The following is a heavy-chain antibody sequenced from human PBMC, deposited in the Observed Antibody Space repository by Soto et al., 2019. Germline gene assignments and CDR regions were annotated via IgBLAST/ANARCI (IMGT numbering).Heavy chain of an antibody. CDR3: ASPTPLDYDILTGYPTYYYYFGMDV. Sequence: SVKVSCKASGGTFSSYAISWVRQAPGQGLEWMGGIIPIFGTANYAQKFQGRVTITADESTSTAYMELSSLRSEDTAVYYCASPTPLDYDILTGYPTYYYYFGMDVWGQGTTVTVSS. V-gene: IGHV1-69*13. D-gene: IGHD3-9*01. J-gene: IGHJ6*02. CDR1: GGTFSSYA. CDR2: IIPIFGTA.